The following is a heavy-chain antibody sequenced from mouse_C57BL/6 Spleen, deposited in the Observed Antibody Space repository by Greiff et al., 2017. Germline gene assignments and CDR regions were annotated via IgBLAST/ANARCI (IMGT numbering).Heavy chain of an antibody. CDR3: ARRDDDGFYAMDY. CDR2: IDPSDSET. J-gene: IGHJ4*01. V-gene: IGHV1-52*01. Sequence: QVQLQQPGVELVRPGSPVKLSCKAPGYTFTSYWMHWVKQRPKQGLEWIGNIDPSDSETHYNQKFKDKAALTVDKSSSAAYMQLSSLTSEDSAVYYCARRDDDGFYAMDYWGQGTSVTVSS. CDR1: GYTFTSYW. D-gene: IGHD2-4*01.